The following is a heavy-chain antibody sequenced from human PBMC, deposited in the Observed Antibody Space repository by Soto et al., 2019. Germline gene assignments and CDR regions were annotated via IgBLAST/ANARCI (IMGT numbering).Heavy chain of an antibody. CDR3: ARAVSPSYYGMDV. CDR2: INPNSSGS. Sequence: ASGKLSCKASQYTFTDYYVHWVRQAPGQGLEWMGWINPNSSGSNYAQKFQGRVTMTRDTSISTAYMDLSRLRYDDTAMYYSARAVSPSYYGMDVWGQGTTVTVS. V-gene: IGHV1-2*02. J-gene: IGHJ6*02. CDR1: QYTFTDYY.